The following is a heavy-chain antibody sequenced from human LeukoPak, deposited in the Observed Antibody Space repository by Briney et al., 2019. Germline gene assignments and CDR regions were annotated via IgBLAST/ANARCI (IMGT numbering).Heavy chain of an antibody. D-gene: IGHD6-19*01. CDR3: AKGSYTTGWYNNLDL. V-gene: IGHV3-30*18. CDR2: ISYDGSNN. Sequence: GKSLRLPCVASGFPFSSSAFHWVPQAPGKGLDWVALISYDGSNNYYADSVKGRHTISRDNTRGTLYLQMDSLRADDTAVYYCAKGSYTTGWYNNLDLWGQGALVTVSS. CDR1: GFPFSSSA. J-gene: IGHJ5*02.